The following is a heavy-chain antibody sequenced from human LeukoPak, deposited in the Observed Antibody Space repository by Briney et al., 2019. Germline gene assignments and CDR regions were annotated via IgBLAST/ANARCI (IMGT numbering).Heavy chain of an antibody. J-gene: IGHJ4*02. V-gene: IGHV3-23*01. CDR1: GFTFSSYA. CDR2: ISGSGGST. Sequence: GGSLRLPCAASGFTFSSYAMSWVRQARGKGLEWVSAISGSGGSTYYADSAKGRFTISRDNSKNTLYLQMNSLRAEDTAVYYCARSPNYDYVWGSYRHFDYWGQGTLVTVSS. CDR3: ARSPNYDYVWGSYRHFDY. D-gene: IGHD3-16*02.